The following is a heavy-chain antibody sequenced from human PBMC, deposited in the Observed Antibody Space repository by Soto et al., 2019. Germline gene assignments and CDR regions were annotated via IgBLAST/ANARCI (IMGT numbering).Heavy chain of an antibody. V-gene: IGHV4-31*03. J-gene: IGHJ5*02. Sequence: SETLYLTCTVSGGSISSGGYYWSWIRQHPGKGLEWIGYIYYSGSTYYNPSLKSRVTISVDTSKNQFSLKLSSVTAADTAVYYCARGRPYYYGSGSYVLWFDPWGQGTLVTVSS. CDR3: ARGRPYYYGSGSYVLWFDP. D-gene: IGHD3-10*01. CDR1: GGSISSGGYY. CDR2: IYYSGST.